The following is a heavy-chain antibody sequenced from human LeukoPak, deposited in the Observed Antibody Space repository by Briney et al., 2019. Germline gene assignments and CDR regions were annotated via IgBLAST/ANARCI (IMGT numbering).Heavy chain of an antibody. CDR3: AKALYSSILYYFDY. J-gene: IGHJ4*02. Sequence: GGSLRLSCAASGFTFDDYAMHWVRHAPGKGLEWVSGISWNSGSIGYADSVKGRFTISRDNAKNSLYLQMNSLRAEDTALYYCAKALYSSILYYFDYWGQGTLVTVSS. CDR2: ISWNSGSI. CDR1: GFTFDDYA. V-gene: IGHV3-9*01. D-gene: IGHD6-13*01.